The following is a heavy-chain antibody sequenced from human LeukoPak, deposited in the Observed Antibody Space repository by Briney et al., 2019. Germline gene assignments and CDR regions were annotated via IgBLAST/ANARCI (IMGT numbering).Heavy chain of an antibody. J-gene: IGHJ4*02. Sequence: AGSLRLSCAASGFTFSSYSMNWVRQAPGKGLEWVSYISSSSSTIYYADSVKGRFTISRDNAKNSLYLQMNSLRAEDTAVYYCAKGSGYGIFDYWGQGTLVTVSS. D-gene: IGHD5-12*01. V-gene: IGHV3-48*01. CDR3: AKGSGYGIFDY. CDR1: GFTFSSYS. CDR2: ISSSSSTI.